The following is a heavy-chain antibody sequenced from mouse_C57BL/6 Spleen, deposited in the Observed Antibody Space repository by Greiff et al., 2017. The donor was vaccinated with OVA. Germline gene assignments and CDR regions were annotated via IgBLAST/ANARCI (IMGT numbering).Heavy chain of an antibody. J-gene: IGHJ2*01. CDR3: ARDYGREYYCDY. CDR2: IHPNSGST. Sequence: QVQLQQPGAELVKPGASVKLSCKASGYTFTSYWMHWVKQRPGQGLEWIGMIHPNSGSTNYNEKFKSKATLTVDKSSSTAYMQLSSLTSEDSAVYYCARDYGREYYCDYWGQGTTRTVSS. V-gene: IGHV1-64*01. CDR1: GYTFTSYW. D-gene: IGHD1-1*01.